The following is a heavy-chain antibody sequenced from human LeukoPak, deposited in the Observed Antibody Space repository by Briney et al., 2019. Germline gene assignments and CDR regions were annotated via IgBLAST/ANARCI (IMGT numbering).Heavy chain of an antibody. CDR3: ASHSVGATNIFSL. J-gene: IGHJ4*02. CDR2: INQDGTEK. Sequence: PGGSLRLSCAASGFTFTSYWMSWVRQAPGKGLEWVANINQDGTEKFYVDSLRGRFTISRDNAKNSLYLQMNSLRAEDTAVYYCASHSVGATNIFSLWGQGTLVTVSS. V-gene: IGHV3-7*01. CDR1: GFTFTSYW. D-gene: IGHD1-26*01.